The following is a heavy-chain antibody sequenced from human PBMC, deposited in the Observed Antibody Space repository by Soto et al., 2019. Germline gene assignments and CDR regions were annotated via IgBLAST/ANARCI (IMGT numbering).Heavy chain of an antibody. CDR1: GGSIRSGGFY. CDR3: ARVVAGVFDY. Sequence: QVQLQESGPGLVKPSQTLALTCTVSGGSIRSGGFYWSWIRQHPGKGLEWIGYISYSGTTYYNPSLKSRVSISTDTSKNQFSLNVRSVTAADTAVYYCARVVAGVFDYWGQGTHVTVSS. CDR2: ISYSGTT. D-gene: IGHD6-19*01. J-gene: IGHJ4*02. V-gene: IGHV4-31*03.